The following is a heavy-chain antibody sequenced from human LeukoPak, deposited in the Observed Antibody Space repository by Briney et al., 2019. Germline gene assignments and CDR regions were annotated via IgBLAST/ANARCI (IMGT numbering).Heavy chain of an antibody. CDR1: GFTFSSYV. CDR3: AKGSKGTYDY. Sequence: GGSLRLSCVASGFTFSSYVMTWVRQAPGKGLEWVSSIIGNGDSTYYADSVKGRFTISRDNSKNPLYLQMNSLRAEDTAIYYCAKGSKGTYDYWGQGTLVTVSS. J-gene: IGHJ4*02. CDR2: IIGNGDST. V-gene: IGHV3-23*01.